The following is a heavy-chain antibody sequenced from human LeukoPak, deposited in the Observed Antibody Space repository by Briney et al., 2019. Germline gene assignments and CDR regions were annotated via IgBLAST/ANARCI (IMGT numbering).Heavy chain of an antibody. CDR3: ASWGEGALDN. V-gene: IGHV3-48*01. J-gene: IGHJ4*02. D-gene: IGHD1-26*01. Sequence: PPGGSLRLSCAASGFTFGDYYMNWVRQAPGKGLEWISYISTSTTTIYYANSVKGRFTISRDNAKKSLYLQMNSLRVEDTGVYYCASWGEGALDNWGQGTLVTVSS. CDR1: GFTFGDYY. CDR2: ISTSTTTI.